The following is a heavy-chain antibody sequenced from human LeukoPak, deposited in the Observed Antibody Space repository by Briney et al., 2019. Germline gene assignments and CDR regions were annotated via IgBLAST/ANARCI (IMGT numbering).Heavy chain of an antibody. CDR1: GYTFTSYG. J-gene: IGHJ6*03. CDR2: ISAYNGNT. D-gene: IGHD2-2*02. V-gene: IGHV1-18*01. CDR3: ARAPLGYCSSTSCYSGYYYYYMDV. Sequence: ASVKVSCKGSGYTFTSYGLSWVRQAPGQGLEWMGLISAYNGNTNYAQKLQGRVTMTTDTSTSTAYMEMRSLRSDDTAVYCCARAPLGYCSSTSCYSGYYYYYMDVWGKGTTVTVSS.